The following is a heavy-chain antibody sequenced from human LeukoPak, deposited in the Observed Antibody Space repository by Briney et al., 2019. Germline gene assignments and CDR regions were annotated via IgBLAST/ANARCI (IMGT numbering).Heavy chain of an antibody. Sequence: ASVKVSCKASGYTFTGYYMHWVRQAPGQGLEWMGWINPNSGGTNYAQKFQGRVTMTRDTSISTAYMELSSLRSGDTAVYYCATTRRLDGSGYYRDAFDIWGQGTMVTVSS. D-gene: IGHD3-22*01. CDR3: ATTRRLDGSGYYRDAFDI. CDR1: GYTFTGYY. J-gene: IGHJ3*02. CDR2: INPNSGGT. V-gene: IGHV1-2*02.